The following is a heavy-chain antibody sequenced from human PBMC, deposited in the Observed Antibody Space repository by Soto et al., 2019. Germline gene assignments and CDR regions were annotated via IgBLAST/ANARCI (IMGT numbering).Heavy chain of an antibody. CDR3: ARDPSSSWDGDH. D-gene: IGHD6-13*01. CDR1: GYTFASYG. Sequence: QVQLVQSGPEVKQPGASVKVSCKASGYTFASYGVTWVRQAPGQGLEWMGWISVYNGNTNYAQKLQGRISMTADTSTKPAYMELRRPGFGHPDVFFRARDPSSSWDGDHWGQGTLVTVSS. CDR2: ISVYNGNT. J-gene: IGHJ4*02. V-gene: IGHV1-18*01.